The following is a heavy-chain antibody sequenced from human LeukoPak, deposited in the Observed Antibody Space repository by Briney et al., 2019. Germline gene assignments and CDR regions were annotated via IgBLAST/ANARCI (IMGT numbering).Heavy chain of an antibody. D-gene: IGHD3-10*01. CDR1: GYTLTELS. V-gene: IGHV1-24*01. CDR2: FDPEDGET. Sequence: ASVKVSCKVSGYTLTELSMHWVRQAPGKGLEWMGGFDPEDGETIHAQKFQGRVTMTEDTSTDTAYMELSSLRSEDTAVYYCATVPITMVRGDMGDYWGQGTLVTVSS. CDR3: ATVPITMVRGDMGDY. J-gene: IGHJ4*02.